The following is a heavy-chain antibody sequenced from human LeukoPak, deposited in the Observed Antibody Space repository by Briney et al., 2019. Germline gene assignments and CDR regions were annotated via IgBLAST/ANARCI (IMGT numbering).Heavy chain of an antibody. V-gene: IGHV4-39*01. CDR3: ARHSRSAYTGYENAFDI. D-gene: IGHD5-12*01. CDR1: GDXISSSSYC. Sequence: SETLSLTCTVSGDXISSSSYCWDWIRQPPGKGLEWIGNIYNSANTHYNPSLKTRITMSVDTSKNQFSLKLNSVTAADTGIYYCARHSRSAYTGYENAFDIWGQGTMVTVSS. CDR2: IYNSANT. J-gene: IGHJ3*02.